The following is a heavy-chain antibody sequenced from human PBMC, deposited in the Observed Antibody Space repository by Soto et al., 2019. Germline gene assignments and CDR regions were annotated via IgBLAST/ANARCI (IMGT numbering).Heavy chain of an antibody. CDR1: GFPFSSYA. D-gene: IGHD6-6*01. J-gene: IGHJ4*02. CDR3: AKEGDSSSSATEYSNFDY. Sequence: GGSLRLSCAASGFPFSSYAMSWVRQAPGKGLEWVSAISGSGGSTYYADSVKGRFTISRDNSKNTLYLQMNSLRAEDTAVYYCAKEGDSSSSATEYSNFDYWGQGTLVTVSS. V-gene: IGHV3-23*01. CDR2: ISGSGGST.